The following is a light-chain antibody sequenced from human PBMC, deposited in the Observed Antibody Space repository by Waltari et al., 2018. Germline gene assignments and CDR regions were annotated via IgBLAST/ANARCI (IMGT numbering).Light chain of an antibody. CDR1: QSVSSN. J-gene: IGKJ1*01. Sequence: EIVMTQSPATLSVSPGERATLSCRASQSVSSNLAWYQQKPGQAPRLLIYGASTRATGIPARFSGSGSGTEFTLTISSLQSEDVAVYYCQQYSATPPTFGQGTKVEIK. V-gene: IGKV3-15*01. CDR3: QQYSATPPT. CDR2: GAS.